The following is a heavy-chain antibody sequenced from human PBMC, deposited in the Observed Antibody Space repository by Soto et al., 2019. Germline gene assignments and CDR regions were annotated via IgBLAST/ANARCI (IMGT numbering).Heavy chain of an antibody. V-gene: IGHV3-23*01. CDR3: ARGYSSSPLFEDYFDY. Sequence: GSLRLSCAASGFTFSSYVMNWVRQAPGKGLEWVSGITGSSGSTYYADSVKGRFTISRDNAKNSLYLQMNSLRAEDTAVYFCARGYSSSPLFEDYFDYWGQGALVTVSS. CDR1: GFTFSSYV. CDR2: ITGSSGST. D-gene: IGHD6-13*01. J-gene: IGHJ4*02.